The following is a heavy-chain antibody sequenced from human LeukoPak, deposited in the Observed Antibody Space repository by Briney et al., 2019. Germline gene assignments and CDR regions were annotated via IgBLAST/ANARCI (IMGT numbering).Heavy chain of an antibody. CDR2: INHSGST. CDR1: GGSSSGYY. V-gene: IGHV4-34*01. D-gene: IGHD3-22*01. Sequence: SETLSLTCAVYGGSSSGYYWSWIRQPPGKGLEWIGEINHSGSTNYNPSLKSRVTISVDTSKNQFSLKLSSVTAADTAVYYCARGSRARYQITMIVVVPRGAFDIWGQGTMVTVSS. CDR3: ARGSRARYQITMIVVVPRGAFDI. J-gene: IGHJ3*02.